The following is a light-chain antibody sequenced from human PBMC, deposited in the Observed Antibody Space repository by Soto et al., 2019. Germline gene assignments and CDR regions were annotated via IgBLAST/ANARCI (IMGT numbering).Light chain of an antibody. J-gene: IGLJ2*01. V-gene: IGLV1-44*01. CDR3: AAWDDSLTGPV. CDR1: SSNIGSNT. Sequence: QSVLTQPPSASGTPGQRVTISCSGSSSNIGSNTVNWYQQLPGMAPKLLIYSNNQRPSWVPDRFSGSKSGTSASLAISGLQSEDEADYYCAAWDDSLTGPVFGGGTKLTVL. CDR2: SNN.